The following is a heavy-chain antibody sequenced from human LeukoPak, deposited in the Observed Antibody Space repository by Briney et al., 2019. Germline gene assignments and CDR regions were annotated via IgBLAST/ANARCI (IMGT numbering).Heavy chain of an antibody. J-gene: IGHJ4*02. CDR1: GGSISGSSYY. CDR3: ARGLPDGGQQQLAISKYYFDY. V-gene: IGHV4-39*07. CDR2: IYYSGST. D-gene: IGHD6-13*01. Sequence: PSETLSLTCTVSGGSISGSSYYWGWIRQPPGKGLEWIGSIYYSGSTYYNPSLKSRVTISVDTSKNQFSLKLSSVTAADTAVYYCARGLPDGGQQQLAISKYYFDYWGQGTLVTVSS.